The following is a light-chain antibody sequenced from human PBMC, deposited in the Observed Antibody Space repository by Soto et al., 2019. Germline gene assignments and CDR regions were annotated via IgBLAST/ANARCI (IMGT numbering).Light chain of an antibody. CDR1: QSISSW. V-gene: IGKV1-5*03. CDR2: KAS. CDR3: QQYNSYSRT. Sequence: DILMTQSPSTLSASVGDRVTITCRASQSISSWLAWYQQKPGKAPKLLIYKASSLESGVPSRFSGSGSGTEFTLTISSLEPDDFANYYCQQYNSYSRTFGQGTKVEIK. J-gene: IGKJ1*01.